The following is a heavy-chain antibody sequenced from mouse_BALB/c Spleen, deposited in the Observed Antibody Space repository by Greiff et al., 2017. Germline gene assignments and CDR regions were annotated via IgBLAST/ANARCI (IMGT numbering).Heavy chain of an antibody. Sequence: QVQLKESGAELVKPGASVKLSCKASGYTFTSYYMYWVKQRPGQGLEWIGEINPSNGGTNFNEKFKSKATLTVDKSSSTAYMQLSSLTSEDSAVYYCTRRGYRYYFDYWGQGTTLTVSS. CDR3: TRRGYRYYFDY. D-gene: IGHD2-14*01. CDR1: GYTFTSYY. V-gene: IGHV1S81*02. CDR2: INPSNGGT. J-gene: IGHJ2*01.